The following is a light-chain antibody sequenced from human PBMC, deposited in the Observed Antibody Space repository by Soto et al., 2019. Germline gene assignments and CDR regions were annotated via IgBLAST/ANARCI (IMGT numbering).Light chain of an antibody. Sequence: ETVLTQSPGTLSLSPGERATLSCRASQSVSSSSLAWYQQRPGQAPRLLIYGTSSRATGIPDRFSGSGSGTDFTLTISRLEPEDFAVYFCQHYGSSPPVTFGQGTRLEIK. J-gene: IGKJ5*01. CDR2: GTS. CDR1: QSVSSSS. V-gene: IGKV3-20*01. CDR3: QHYGSSPPVT.